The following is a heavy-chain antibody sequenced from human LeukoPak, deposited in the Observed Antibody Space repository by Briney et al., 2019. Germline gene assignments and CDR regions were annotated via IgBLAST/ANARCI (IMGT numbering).Heavy chain of an antibody. D-gene: IGHD3-3*01. CDR3: ARVSIEWLSYPFDY. CDR2: IYYSGST. CDR1: GGSFSGYY. V-gene: IGHV4-34*01. Sequence: PSETLSLTCAVYGGSFSGYYWSWIRQPPGKGLEWIGSIYYSGSTYHNPSLKSRVTISVDTSKNQFSLKLSSVTAADTAVYYCARVSIEWLSYPFDYWGQGTLVTVSS. J-gene: IGHJ4*02.